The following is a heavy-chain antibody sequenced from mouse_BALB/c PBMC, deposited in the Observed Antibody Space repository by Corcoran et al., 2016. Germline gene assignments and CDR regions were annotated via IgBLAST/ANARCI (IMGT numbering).Heavy chain of an antibody. D-gene: IGHD2-1*01. CDR3: ARLGCNCYFAF. CDR2: INPSSGYT. Sequence: QVQLQQSGAELARPGASVKMSCKASGYTFTSYTMHWVKQRPGQGLEWIGYINPSSGYTNYNQKFKDKATLTADKSSSTAYMQLSSLTSEDSAGYYCARLGCNCYFAFWGKGTLVTVSA. CDR1: GYTFTSYT. V-gene: IGHV1-4*01. J-gene: IGHJ3*01.